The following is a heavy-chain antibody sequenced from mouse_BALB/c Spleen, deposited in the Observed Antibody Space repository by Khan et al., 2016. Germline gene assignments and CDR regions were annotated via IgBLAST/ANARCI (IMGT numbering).Heavy chain of an antibody. D-gene: IGHD4-1*01. Sequence: QVQLKESGPGLVAPSQSLSITCTVSGFSLTGYGVHWVRQPPGKGLEWLGMIWGEGSTDYNSALKSRLSISKDNSKNQVFLKMNSLQTDDTARYXCARDGGTGTGWYFDVWGAGTTVTVSS. J-gene: IGHJ1*01. CDR3: ARDGGTGTGWYFDV. CDR2: IWGEGST. V-gene: IGHV2-6-7*01. CDR1: GFSLTGYG.